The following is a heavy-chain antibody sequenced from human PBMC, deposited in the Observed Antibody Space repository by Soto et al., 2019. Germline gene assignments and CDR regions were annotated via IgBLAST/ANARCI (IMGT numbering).Heavy chain of an antibody. D-gene: IGHD4-17*01. Sequence: GGSLRLSCAASGFTFSSYSMNWVRQAPGKGLEWVSYISSSSSTIYYADSVKGRFTISRDNAKNSLYLQMNSLRAEDTDVYYCARIGRLRWGDYWGQGTLVTVSS. J-gene: IGHJ4*02. CDR3: ARIGRLRWGDY. CDR1: GFTFSSYS. V-gene: IGHV3-48*01. CDR2: ISSSSSTI.